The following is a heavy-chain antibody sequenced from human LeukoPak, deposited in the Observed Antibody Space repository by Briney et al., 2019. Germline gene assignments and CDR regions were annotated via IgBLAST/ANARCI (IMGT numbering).Heavy chain of an antibody. CDR3: ARGGYFDY. CDR2: IYSGGST. V-gene: IGHV3-53*01. J-gene: IGHJ4*02. Sequence: GGSLRLSCAASGLTVGSNYMSWVRQAPGKGLEWVSVIYSGGSTFYADSVKGRFTISRDNSKNTLYLQMNSLRAEDTAVYYCARGGYFDYWGQGTLVTVSS. CDR1: GLTVGSNY.